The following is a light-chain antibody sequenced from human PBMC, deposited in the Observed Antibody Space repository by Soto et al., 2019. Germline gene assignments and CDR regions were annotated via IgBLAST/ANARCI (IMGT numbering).Light chain of an antibody. CDR3: QVWASTAEFFV. CDR2: DAT. J-gene: IGLJ1*01. V-gene: IGLV3-21*02. Sequence: SYELTQPPSVSVAPGQTARITCGGDKIGSKIVHWYKQRPGQAPVVVVFDATDRPSGIPDRTSASRSGDTATLTISRVDAGDEADYYCQVWASTAEFFVFGSGTKVTVL. CDR1: KIGSKI.